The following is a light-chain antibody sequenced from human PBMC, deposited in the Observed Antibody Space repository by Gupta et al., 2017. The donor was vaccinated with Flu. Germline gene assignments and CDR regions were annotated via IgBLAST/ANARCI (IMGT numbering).Light chain of an antibody. J-gene: IGLJ2*01. V-gene: IGLV2-8*01. CDR2: EVG. CDR1: SSDVGGYNY. CDR3: SSYSASNKDVV. Sequence: SSDVGGYNYVSWYQQHPGKAPKLMIYEVGKRPSGVPDRFSGSKSGNTASLTVSGLQAEDEADYYCSSYSASNKDVVFGGGTKLTVL.